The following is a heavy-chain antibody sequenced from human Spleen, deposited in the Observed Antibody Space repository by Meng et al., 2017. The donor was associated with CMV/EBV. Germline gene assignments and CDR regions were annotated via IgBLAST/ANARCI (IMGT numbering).Heavy chain of an antibody. CDR1: GYTFIGSY. D-gene: IGHD2-15*01. CDR3: ARGASLVGADNWFDP. Sequence: ASVKVSCKASGYTFIGSYIHWVRQAPGQGLEWMGWINPNTGGTNYAQKFQGRVTMTRDTSISTAYMELSRLRSDDTAVYYCARGASLVGADNWFDPWGQGTLVTVSS. CDR2: INPNTGGT. V-gene: IGHV1-2*02. J-gene: IGHJ5*02.